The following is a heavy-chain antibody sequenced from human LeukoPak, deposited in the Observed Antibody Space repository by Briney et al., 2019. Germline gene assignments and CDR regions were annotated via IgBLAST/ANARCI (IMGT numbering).Heavy chain of an antibody. CDR1: GFTFSNAW. CDR2: ISGSGGST. Sequence: GGSLRLSCAASGFTFSNAWMNWVRQAPGKGLEWDSAISGSGGSTYYADSVKGRFTISRDNSKNTLYLRMNSLRAEDTAVYYCARQPTYYDFWSGYTNDALDIWGQGTMVTVSS. J-gene: IGHJ3*02. D-gene: IGHD3-3*01. V-gene: IGHV3-23*01. CDR3: ARQPTYYDFWSGYTNDALDI.